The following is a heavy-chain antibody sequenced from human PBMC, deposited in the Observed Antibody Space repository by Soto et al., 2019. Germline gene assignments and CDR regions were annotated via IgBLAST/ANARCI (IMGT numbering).Heavy chain of an antibody. CDR3: ARGDREDILVVVRARQGENGFPI. CDR1: GFTFRNHA. V-gene: IGHV3-30-3*01. D-gene: IGHD2-15*01. CDR2: IAYDGSNA. Sequence: GGSLRLSCAASGFTFRNHAMHWVRQAPGKGLECLAVIAYDGSNAFYRDSVKGRFTISRDNSKNTLYLHMNSLRSEDTGVYYCARGDREDILVVVRARQGENGFPISGQVT. J-gene: IGHJ3*02.